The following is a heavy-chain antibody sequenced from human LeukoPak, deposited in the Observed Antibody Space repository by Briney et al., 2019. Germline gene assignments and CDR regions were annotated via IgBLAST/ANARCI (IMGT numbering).Heavy chain of an antibody. Sequence: SETLSLTCTVSGGSISSGDYYWSWIRQPPGKGLEWIGYIYYSGSTYYNPSLKSRVTISVDTSKNQFSLKLSSVTAADTAVYYCARQAPQGYDSRGPHGGFFDYWGQGTLVTVSS. D-gene: IGHD3-22*01. CDR3: ARQAPQGYDSRGPHGGFFDY. V-gene: IGHV4-30-4*01. CDR1: GGSISSGDYY. CDR2: IYYSGST. J-gene: IGHJ4*02.